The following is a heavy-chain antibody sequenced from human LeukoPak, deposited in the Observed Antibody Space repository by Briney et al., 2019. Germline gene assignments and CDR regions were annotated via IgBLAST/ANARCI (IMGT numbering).Heavy chain of an antibody. CDR1: GFTFSSYA. D-gene: IGHD3-22*01. J-gene: IGHJ4*02. CDR3: AKEKALVVITYFDY. CDR2: ISGSGGST. V-gene: IGHV3-23*01. Sequence: GGSLRLSCAASGFTFSSYAMSWVRQAPGKGVEGVSSISGSGGSTYYADSVKGRFTIFRDNSKNTLYLQVNSLRAEDTAVYYCAKEKALVVITYFDYWGQGTLVTVSS.